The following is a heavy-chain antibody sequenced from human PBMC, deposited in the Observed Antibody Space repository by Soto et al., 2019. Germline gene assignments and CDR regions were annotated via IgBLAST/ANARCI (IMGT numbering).Heavy chain of an antibody. J-gene: IGHJ4*02. V-gene: IGHV4-39*01. CDR3: DTLTSRHWVDY. CDR1: GSSISSSGYY. CDR2: LYYNVGT. Sequence: PSETLSLTCTVSGSSISSSGYYWGWIRQPPGRGLEWIGSLYYNVGTYYNPSLKSRVTISADTSANQFSLMVNSVTAADTAIYYCDTLTSRHWVDYWGQGTLVTVS. D-gene: IGHD3-16*01.